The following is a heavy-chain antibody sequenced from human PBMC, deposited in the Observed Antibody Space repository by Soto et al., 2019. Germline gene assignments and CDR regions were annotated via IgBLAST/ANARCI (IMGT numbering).Heavy chain of an antibody. Sequence: SETLSLTCTVSGGSVSSGSYYWSWIRQPPGKGLEWIGYIYYSGSTNYNPSLKSRVTISVDTSKNQFSLKLSSVTAADTAVYYCARDEGYDYSPYYFDYWGQGTLVTVSS. J-gene: IGHJ4*02. CDR2: IYYSGST. CDR3: ARDEGYDYSPYYFDY. D-gene: IGHD5-12*01. CDR1: GGSVSSGSYY. V-gene: IGHV4-61*01.